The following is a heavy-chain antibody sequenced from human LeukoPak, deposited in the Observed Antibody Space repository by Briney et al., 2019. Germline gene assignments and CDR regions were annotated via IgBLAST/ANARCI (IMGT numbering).Heavy chain of an antibody. V-gene: IGHV4-39*01. J-gene: IGHJ5*02. CDR3: ARLKRYCSVSSCYLNWLDP. D-gene: IGHD2-15*01. CDR2: LYYGGST. Sequence: SETLSLTCSVSGGSISSSDYHWGWIRQPPGKGLEWIANLYYGGSTSYNPSLKSRVTISVDTSKNQFSLKLSSVTAADTAVYYCARLKRYCSVSSCYLNWLDPWGQGTLVTVSS. CDR1: GGSISSSDYH.